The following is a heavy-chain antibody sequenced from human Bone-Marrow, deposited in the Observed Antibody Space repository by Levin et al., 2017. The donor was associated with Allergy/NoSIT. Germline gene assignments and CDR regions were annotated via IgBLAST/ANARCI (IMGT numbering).Heavy chain of an antibody. V-gene: IGHV3-23*01. CDR1: GFTFSSYA. D-gene: IGHD3-10*01. Sequence: GESLKISCAASGFTFSSYAMTWVRQAPGKGLEWVSAIGGAGYSTYYADSVKGRFTISRDNSKNTLSLQMNSLRAEDTAIYFCAKFLSRGVWYFDLWGRGTLVTVSS. J-gene: IGHJ2*01. CDR3: AKFLSRGVWYFDL. CDR2: IGGAGYST.